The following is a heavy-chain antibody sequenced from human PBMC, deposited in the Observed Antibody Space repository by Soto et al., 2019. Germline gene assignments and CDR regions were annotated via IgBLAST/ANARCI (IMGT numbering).Heavy chain of an antibody. D-gene: IGHD3-22*01. V-gene: IGHV4-31*03. Sequence: QVQLQESGPGLVKPSQTLSLTCTVSGGSISSGGYYWSWIRQHPGKGLEWIGYIYYSGSTYYNPPRMSRVNISVVTSKNQFSLKLGSVTAADTAVYYCARLYDSSGYFAWFDPWGQGTLVTVSS. J-gene: IGHJ5*02. CDR2: IYYSGST. CDR1: GGSISSGGYY. CDR3: ARLYDSSGYFAWFDP.